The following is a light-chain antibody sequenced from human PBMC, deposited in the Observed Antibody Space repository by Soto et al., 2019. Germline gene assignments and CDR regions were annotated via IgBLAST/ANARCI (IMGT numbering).Light chain of an antibody. CDR3: QQYGTSPPLT. CDR1: QNFGSKY. J-gene: IGKJ4*01. V-gene: IGKV3-20*01. Sequence: EIVLAQSPGTLSLSPGETATLSCRARQNFGSKYLAWYQQKPGQAPRLLIYDASIRATDIPDRFSGSGSGTDFTLTISRLEPEDFAVYYCQQYGTSPPLTFGGGTKVDI. CDR2: DAS.